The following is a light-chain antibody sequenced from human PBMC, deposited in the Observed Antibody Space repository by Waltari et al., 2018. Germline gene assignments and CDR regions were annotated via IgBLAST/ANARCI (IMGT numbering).Light chain of an antibody. CDR2: DVT. CDR3: TSYTSTNTVI. Sequence: SALTQPASVSGSPGQSITISCTVTSRYIGGYHYFPWYQQHPGKAPKLMIYDVTRWPSGVSNRFSGSKSGNTASLTISGLQAEDEADYYCTSYTSTNTVIFGGGTKVTV. V-gene: IGLV2-14*03. CDR1: SRYIGGYHY. J-gene: IGLJ2*01.